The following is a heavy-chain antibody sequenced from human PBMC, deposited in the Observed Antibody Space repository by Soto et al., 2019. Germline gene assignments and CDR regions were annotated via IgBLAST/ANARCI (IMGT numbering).Heavy chain of an antibody. Sequence: QPGGSLRLSCAASGFTFSSYTMNWVRQAPGKGLEWVSYISSGSSAIYYADSLKGRFTISRDNAGNSLYLQMNSLRAEDTAVYYCARGHSSGRGAFDISGQGTMVTVSS. CDR3: ARGHSSGRGAFDI. V-gene: IGHV3-48*01. D-gene: IGHD6-19*01. CDR1: GFTFSSYT. J-gene: IGHJ3*02. CDR2: ISSGSSAI.